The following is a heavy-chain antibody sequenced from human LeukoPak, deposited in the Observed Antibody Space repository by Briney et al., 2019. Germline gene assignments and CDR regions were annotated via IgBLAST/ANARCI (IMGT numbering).Heavy chain of an antibody. CDR2: IYYSGST. CDR1: GGSISSYY. V-gene: IGHV4-59*01. CDR3: AREGRSGYYYYGMDV. D-gene: IGHD3-10*01. J-gene: IGHJ6*02. Sequence: SETLSLTCTVSGGSISSYYWSWIRQPPGKGLEWIGYIYYSGSTNYYPSLKSRVTISVDPSKNQFSLKLSSVTAADTAVYYCAREGRSGYYYYGMDVWGQGTTVTVSS.